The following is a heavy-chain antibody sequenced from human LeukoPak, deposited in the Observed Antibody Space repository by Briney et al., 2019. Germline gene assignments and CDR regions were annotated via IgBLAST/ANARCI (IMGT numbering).Heavy chain of an antibody. CDR2: ISYDGSNK. J-gene: IGHJ6*02. V-gene: IGHV3-30-3*01. Sequence: PGGSLRLSCAASGFTFSSYAMHWVRQAPGKGLEWVAVISYDGSNKYYADSVKGRFTISRDNSKNTLYLQMNSPRAEDTAVYYCARVSIFGVVSYYYYGMDVWGQGTTVTVSS. CDR3: ARVSIFGVVSYYYYGMDV. CDR1: GFTFSSYA. D-gene: IGHD3-3*02.